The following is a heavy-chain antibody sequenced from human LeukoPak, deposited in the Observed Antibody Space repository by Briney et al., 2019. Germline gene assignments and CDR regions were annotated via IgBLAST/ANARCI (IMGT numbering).Heavy chain of an antibody. J-gene: IGHJ4*02. CDR1: GFTFSSYG. Sequence: GGSLRLSCAASGFTFSSYGMHWVRQAPGKGLEWVAVISYDGSNKYYADSVKGRFTISRDNSKNTLYLQMNSLRAEDTAVYYCAKGGYCSSTSCPLGYWGQGTLVTVSS. D-gene: IGHD2-2*01. CDR2: ISYDGSNK. V-gene: IGHV3-30*18. CDR3: AKGGYCSSTSCPLGY.